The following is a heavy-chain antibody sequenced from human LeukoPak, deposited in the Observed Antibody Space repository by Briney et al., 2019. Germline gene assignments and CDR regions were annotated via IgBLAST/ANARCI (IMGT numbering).Heavy chain of an antibody. CDR1: GFIFSDYN. V-gene: IGHV3-30*18. CDR3: AKVRWDNSGWYYLHL. Sequence: TGGSLRLSCAASGFIFSDYNMQWVRQAPGKGLEWMAVISYNEINEYYEDSVKGRFTISRDNSQSTLLLEMNSLRAEETAVYYCAKVRWDNSGWYYLHLWGQGTLDSVS. CDR2: ISYNEINE. D-gene: IGHD6-19*01. J-gene: IGHJ4*02.